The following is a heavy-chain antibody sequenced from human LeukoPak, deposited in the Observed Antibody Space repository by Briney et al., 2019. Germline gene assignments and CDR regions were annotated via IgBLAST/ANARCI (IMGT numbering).Heavy chain of an antibody. D-gene: IGHD3-10*01. CDR2: IKQDGSEK. CDR1: GFTFSSYW. Sequence: GGSLRLSCAASGFTFSSYWMSWVRQAPGKGLEWVANIKQDGSEKYYVDSVKGRFTISRDNAKNSLYLQMNSLRAEDTALYYCAKGKHRPSGSGSYSYYYYYGMDVWGQGTTVTVSS. V-gene: IGHV3-7*03. J-gene: IGHJ6*02. CDR3: AKGKHRPSGSGSYSYYYYYGMDV.